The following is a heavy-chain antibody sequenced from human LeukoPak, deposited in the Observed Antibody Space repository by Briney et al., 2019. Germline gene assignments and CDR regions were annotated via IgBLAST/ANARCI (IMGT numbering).Heavy chain of an antibody. CDR3: VRVRYRLAETYIDY. Sequence: ASVKVSFKASGYIFTGYYIHSVRQAPGQGLVWIGWINPNSGDTKYVQKFQSRVTMTRDTSISTPSIELSRVRPDDTAVYYGVRVRYRLAETYIDYWGQGTLVTVSS. J-gene: IGHJ4*02. CDR1: GYIFTGYY. D-gene: IGHD3-16*01. CDR2: INPNSGDT. V-gene: IGHV1-2*02.